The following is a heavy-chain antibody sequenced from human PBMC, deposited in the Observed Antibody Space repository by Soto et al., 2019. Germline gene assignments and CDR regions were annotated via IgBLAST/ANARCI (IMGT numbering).Heavy chain of an antibody. CDR1: GFTFSNYN. CDR3: VKGERSRYSSMFDY. V-gene: IGHV3-21*01. CDR2: ISGTGVYI. D-gene: IGHD4-4*01. J-gene: IGHJ4*01. Sequence: GGSLRLSCVASGFTFSNYNMNWVRQAPGKGLEWVSHISGTGVYIHYADAVKGRFTISRDNAKSSVYLQMDSLRVEDSAVYYCVKGERSRYSSMFDYWGHGTRVTVSS.